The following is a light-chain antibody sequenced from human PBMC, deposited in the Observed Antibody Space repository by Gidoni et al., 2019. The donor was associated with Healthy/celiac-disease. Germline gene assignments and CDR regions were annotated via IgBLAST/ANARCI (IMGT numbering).Light chain of an antibody. J-gene: IGKJ3*01. CDR1: LILLHINRYNY. Sequence: DIVLTQSPLSLPVTPGEPASISCRSSLILLHINRYNYLDWYLQKPGQSPQLLIYLGSNRASGVPDRFSGSGSGTDFKLKISRVGAEDVGVYYCMQALQTPPFTFGPGTKVDIK. CDR2: LGS. CDR3: MQALQTPPFT. V-gene: IGKV2-28*01.